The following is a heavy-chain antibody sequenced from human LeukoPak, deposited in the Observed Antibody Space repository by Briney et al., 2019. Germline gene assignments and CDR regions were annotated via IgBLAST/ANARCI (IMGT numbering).Heavy chain of an antibody. J-gene: IGHJ6*02. CDR2: IYYSEST. D-gene: IGHD2-2*01. V-gene: IGHV4-30-4*01. CDR3: ARDIVVVPAATDPYYYYGMDV. Sequence: KASETLSLTCTVSGVSISSGDYYWSWIRQPPGKGLEWIGNIYYSESTYYNPSLKSRVTISVDTSKNQFSLKLSSVTAADTAVYYCARDIVVVPAATDPYYYYGMDVWGQGTTVTVSS. CDR1: GVSISSGDYY.